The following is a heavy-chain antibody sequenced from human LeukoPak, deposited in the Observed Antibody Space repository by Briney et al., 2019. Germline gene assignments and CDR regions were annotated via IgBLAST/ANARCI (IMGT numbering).Heavy chain of an antibody. V-gene: IGHV3-23*01. J-gene: IGHJ4*02. CDR3: ARDAPYYDSSGYYCDY. Sequence: GGSLRLSCAASGFTFSSYAMSWVRQAPGKGLEWVSAISGSGGSTYYADSVKGRFTISRDNSKNTLYLQMNSLRAEDTAVYYCARDAPYYDSSGYYCDYWGQGTLVTVSS. D-gene: IGHD3-22*01. CDR1: GFTFSSYA. CDR2: ISGSGGST.